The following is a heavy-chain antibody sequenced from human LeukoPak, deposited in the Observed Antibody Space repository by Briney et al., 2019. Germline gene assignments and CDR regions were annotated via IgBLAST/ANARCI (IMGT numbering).Heavy chain of an antibody. CDR3: AYLHDFWSGNYYYYMDV. Sequence: SVKVSCKASGGTFSSYAISWVRQAPGQGLEWMGGIIPIFGTANYAQKFQGRVTITADKSTSTAYMELSSLRSEDTAVYYCAYLHDFWSGNYYYYMDVWGKGTTVTVSS. CDR2: IIPIFGTA. J-gene: IGHJ6*03. CDR1: GGTFSSYA. D-gene: IGHD3-3*01. V-gene: IGHV1-69*06.